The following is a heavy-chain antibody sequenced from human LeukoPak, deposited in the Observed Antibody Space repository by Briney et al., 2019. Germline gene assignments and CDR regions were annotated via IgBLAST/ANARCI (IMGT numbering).Heavy chain of an antibody. Sequence: ASVKVSCKASGYTFTSYGISWVRQAPGQGLEWMGWISAYNGNTNYAQKLQGRVTMITDTSTSTAYMELRSLRSDDTAVYYCARDGAVSITMTYYGMDVWGQGTTVTVSS. CDR3: ARDGAVSITMTYYGMDV. CDR2: ISAYNGNT. D-gene: IGHD3-22*01. J-gene: IGHJ6*02. V-gene: IGHV1-18*01. CDR1: GYTFTSYG.